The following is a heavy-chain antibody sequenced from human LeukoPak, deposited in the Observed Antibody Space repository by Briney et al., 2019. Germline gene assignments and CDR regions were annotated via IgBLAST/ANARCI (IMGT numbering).Heavy chain of an antibody. CDR2: INPSGGST. CDR1: GYTFTSYY. J-gene: IGHJ4*02. V-gene: IGHV1-46*01. Sequence: ASVKVSCKASGYTFTSYYMHWVRQAPAQGLEWMGIINPSGGSTSYAQKFQGRVTMTRDMSTSTVYMELSSLRSEDTAVYYCARDSSTNPGDPNPSDYWGQGTLVTVSS. D-gene: IGHD6-13*01. CDR3: ARDSSTNPGDPNPSDY.